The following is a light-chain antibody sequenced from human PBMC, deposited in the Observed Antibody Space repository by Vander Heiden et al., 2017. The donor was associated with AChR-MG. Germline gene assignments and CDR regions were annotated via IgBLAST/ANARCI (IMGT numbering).Light chain of an antibody. CDR1: SLRDYH. Sequence: SSELTQDPAVSVALAQTVRITCQGDSLRDYHASWYQQKPGQAPLLVMYGKINRPSGIPDRFSGSGSGNTASLTITGAQAEDEADYYCNSRDSSGNHVFGVGTKVTLL. J-gene: IGLJ1*01. CDR2: GKI. CDR3: NSRDSSGNHV. V-gene: IGLV3-19*01.